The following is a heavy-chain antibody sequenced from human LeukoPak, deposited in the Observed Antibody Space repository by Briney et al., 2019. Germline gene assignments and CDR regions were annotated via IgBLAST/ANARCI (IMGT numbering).Heavy chain of an antibody. CDR3: AKDPNGDYVGAFDS. V-gene: IGHV3-23*01. Sequence: GGSLRLSCAASGFTFSHYAMHWVRQAPGKGLEWVSGIHGNGETTYYADSVKGRFTISRDNSRELLYLQMNSLRVEDTAVYYCAKDPNGDYVGAFDSWGQGTMVTVSS. J-gene: IGHJ3*02. CDR1: GFTFSHYA. CDR2: IHGNGETT. D-gene: IGHD4-17*01.